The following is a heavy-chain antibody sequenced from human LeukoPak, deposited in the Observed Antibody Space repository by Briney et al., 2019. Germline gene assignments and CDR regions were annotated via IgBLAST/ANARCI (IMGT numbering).Heavy chain of an antibody. D-gene: IGHD4-17*01. CDR2: IKQGGSEK. J-gene: IGHJ4*02. Sequence: PGGSLRLSCAASGFTFSSYWMNRVRQAPGKGLEWVANIKQGGSEKRYVDTVKGRFTMSRDDAKNSLYLQMNSLRAEDTAVYYCVRGDTVTTPHLFDYWGQGTLVTVSS. V-gene: IGHV3-7*01. CDR3: VRGDTVTTPHLFDY. CDR1: GFTFSSYW.